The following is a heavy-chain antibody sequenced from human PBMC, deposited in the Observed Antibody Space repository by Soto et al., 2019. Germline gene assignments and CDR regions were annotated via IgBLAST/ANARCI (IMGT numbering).Heavy chain of an antibody. Sequence: SETLSLTCTVSGASITSLYYYWGWIRQPPGKGLEWIGSSYHSGSTYYAPSLMSRVAMSVDTTKNQFSLKLNSVTAADTAVYYCARRGWGSSSFFDYWGQGTLVTVSS. J-gene: IGHJ4*02. CDR3: ARRGWGSSSFFDY. CDR2: SYHSGST. CDR1: GASITSLYYY. V-gene: IGHV4-39*01. D-gene: IGHD6-6*01.